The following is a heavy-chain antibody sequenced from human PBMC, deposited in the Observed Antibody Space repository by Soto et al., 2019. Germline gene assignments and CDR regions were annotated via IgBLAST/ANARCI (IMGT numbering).Heavy chain of an antibody. CDR3: VKGDYDYVWGSYRRPNFDY. Sequence: PGGSLRLSCSASGFTFSSYAMHWVRQAPGKGLEYVSAISSNGGSTYYADSVKGRFTISRDNSKNTLYLQMSSLRAEDTAVYYCVKGDYDYVWGSYRRPNFDYWGQGTLVTVSS. CDR1: GFTFSSYA. J-gene: IGHJ4*02. D-gene: IGHD3-16*02. CDR2: ISSNGGST. V-gene: IGHV3-64D*06.